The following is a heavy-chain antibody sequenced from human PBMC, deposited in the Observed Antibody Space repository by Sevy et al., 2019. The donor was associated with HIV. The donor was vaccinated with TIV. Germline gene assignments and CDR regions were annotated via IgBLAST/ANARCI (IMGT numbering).Heavy chain of an antibody. J-gene: IGHJ6*02. Sequence: GGSLRLSCTASGFTFGDYAMSWFRQAPGKGLEWVGFIRSKAYGGTTEYAASVKGRFTISRDDSKSIAYLQMNSLKTEDTAVYYCTRELVLRYCSSTSCYMTYYDFWSGYPTYYYGMDVWGQGTTVTVSS. V-gene: IGHV3-49*03. CDR1: GFTFGDYA. D-gene: IGHD3-3*01. CDR3: TRELVLRYCSSTSCYMTYYDFWSGYPTYYYGMDV. CDR2: IRSKAYGGTT.